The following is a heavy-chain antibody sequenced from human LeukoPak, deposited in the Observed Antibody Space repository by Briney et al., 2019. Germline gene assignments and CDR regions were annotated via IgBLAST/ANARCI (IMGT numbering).Heavy chain of an antibody. Sequence: ASVKVSCKASGYTFTRYYMHWVRQAPGQGLEWMGIINPSGGSTSYAQKFQGRVTMTRDTSTSTVYMELSSLRSEDTAVYYCARDLSGYCSGGSCYSTGWFDPWGQGTLVTVSS. V-gene: IGHV1-46*01. CDR3: ARDLSGYCSGGSCYSTGWFDP. CDR1: GYTFTRYY. J-gene: IGHJ5*02. CDR2: INPSGGST. D-gene: IGHD2-15*01.